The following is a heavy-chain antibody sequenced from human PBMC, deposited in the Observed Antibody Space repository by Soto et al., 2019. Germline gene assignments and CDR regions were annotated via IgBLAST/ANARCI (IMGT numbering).Heavy chain of an antibody. Sequence: SETLSLTCAVYGGSFSGYYWSWIRQPPGKGLEWIGEINHSGSTNYNPSLKSRVTISVDTSKNQFSLKLSSVTAADTAVYYCASKGPRRGSYDILTGPTDPNWFDPWGQGTLVTVSS. D-gene: IGHD3-9*01. V-gene: IGHV4-34*01. J-gene: IGHJ5*02. CDR2: INHSGST. CDR1: GGSFSGYY. CDR3: ASKGPRRGSYDILTGPTDPNWFDP.